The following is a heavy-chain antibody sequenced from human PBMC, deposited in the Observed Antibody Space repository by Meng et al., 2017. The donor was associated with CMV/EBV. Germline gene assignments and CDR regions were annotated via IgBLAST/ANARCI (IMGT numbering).Heavy chain of an antibody. CDR3: ARGLYCSSTSCYRKYFDL. V-gene: IGHV4-34*01. CDR1: GGSLSGYH. J-gene: IGHJ2*01. D-gene: IGHD2-2*01. Sequence: QTLSLTCAVYGGSLSGYHWSWIRQPPGKGLEWIGEINHSGSTNYNPSLKSRVTISVDTSKNQFSLKLSSVTAADTAVYCCARGLYCSSTSCYRKYFDLWGRGTLVTVSS. CDR2: INHSGST.